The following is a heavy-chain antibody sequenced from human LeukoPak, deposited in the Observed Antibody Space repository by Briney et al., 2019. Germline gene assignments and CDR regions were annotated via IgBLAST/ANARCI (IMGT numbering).Heavy chain of an antibody. V-gene: IGHV4-38-2*02. CDR3: ARIEAVTRGYNHAYYFDY. CDR2: IYHNGNT. D-gene: IGHD5-18*01. CDR1: TYSISSGYY. Sequence: SETLSLTCTVSTYSISSGYYWGWIRHPPGKGLQWLGNIYHNGNTYYNPSLKSRVTISVDTSKKQFSLKLRTATAADTAVYYCARIEAVTRGYNHAYYFDYWGQGTLVTVSS. J-gene: IGHJ4*02.